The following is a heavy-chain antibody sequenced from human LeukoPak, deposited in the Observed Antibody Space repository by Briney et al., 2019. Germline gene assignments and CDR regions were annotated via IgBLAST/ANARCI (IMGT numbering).Heavy chain of an antibody. J-gene: IGHJ5*02. CDR2: IYYSGST. CDR3: ARVELELRSNWFDP. Sequence: SETLSLTCTVSGGSLSSSLYYWSWIRQPPGKGLEWIGYIYYSGSTNYNPSLKSRVTISVDTSKNQFSLKLSSVTAADTAVYYCARVELELRSNWFDPWGQGTLVTVSS. CDR1: GGSLSSSLYY. V-gene: IGHV4-61*01. D-gene: IGHD1-7*01.